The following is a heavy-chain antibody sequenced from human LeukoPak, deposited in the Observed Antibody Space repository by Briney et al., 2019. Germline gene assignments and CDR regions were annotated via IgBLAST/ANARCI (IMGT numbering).Heavy chain of an antibody. CDR3: ARGRGITMVRGVITPRYFDY. D-gene: IGHD3-10*01. CDR2: INHSGST. J-gene: IGHJ4*02. V-gene: IGHV4-34*01. Sequence: SETLSLTCAVYGGSFSGYYWSWIRQPPGKGLEWIGEINHSGSTNYNPSLKSRVTISVDTSKNQFSLELSSVTAADTAVYYCARGRGITMVRGVITPRYFDYWGQGTLVTVSS. CDR1: GGSFSGYY.